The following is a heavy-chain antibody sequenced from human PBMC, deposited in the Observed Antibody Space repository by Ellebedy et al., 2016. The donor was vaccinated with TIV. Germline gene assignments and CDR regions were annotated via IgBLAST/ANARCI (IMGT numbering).Heavy chain of an antibody. Sequence: MPSETLSLTCTVSGGSISSGGYYWSWIRPHPGKGLEWIGYIYYSGSTYYNPSLKSLVTISVDKSKNQFSLKLSSVNAADTAVYEFPRYGKGVLKKAEAFESWGQGTMVTVSS. CDR3: PRYGKGVLKKAEAFES. V-gene: IGHV4-31*01. J-gene: IGHJ3*02. D-gene: IGHD1-14*01. CDR2: IYYSGST. CDR1: GGSISSGGYY.